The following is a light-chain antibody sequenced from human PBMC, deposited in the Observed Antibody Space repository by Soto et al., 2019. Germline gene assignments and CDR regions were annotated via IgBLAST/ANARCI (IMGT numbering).Light chain of an antibody. J-gene: IGKJ4*01. CDR2: AAS. Sequence: DFQMTQSPSSLSASVGDRVTITCRASQGINNHLAWFQQKPGKVPKVLIYAASTLQSGVPSRFSGSGSGTDFTLTISSLQPEDVATYDCQNYNSAPPASTFGGGTKVEIK. CDR1: QGINNH. CDR3: QNYNSAPPAST. V-gene: IGKV1-27*01.